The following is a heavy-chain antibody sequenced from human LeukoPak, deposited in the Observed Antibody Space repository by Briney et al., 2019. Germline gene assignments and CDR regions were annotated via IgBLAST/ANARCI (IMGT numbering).Heavy chain of an antibody. Sequence: PSETLSLTCTVSGGSISSYYWSWIRQPPGKGLEWIGYIYYSGSTNYNPSLKSRVTISVDTSKNQSSLKLSSVTAADTAVYYCARRGGWLQSPYYFDYWGQGTLVTVSS. CDR3: ARRGGWLQSPYYFDY. D-gene: IGHD5-24*01. CDR2: IYYSGST. J-gene: IGHJ4*02. CDR1: GGSISSYY. V-gene: IGHV4-59*01.